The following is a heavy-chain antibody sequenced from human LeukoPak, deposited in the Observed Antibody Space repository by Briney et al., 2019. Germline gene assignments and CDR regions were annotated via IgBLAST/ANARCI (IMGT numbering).Heavy chain of an antibody. J-gene: IGHJ4*02. CDR2: ISSSSSYI. CDR1: EFTFSNYW. V-gene: IGHV3-21*01. Sequence: GGSLRLSCAASEFTFSNYWMHWVRQAPGKGLEWVSSISSSSSYIYYEDSVKGRFTISRDNAKNSLYLQVSSLRAEDTAVYYCARNRCSGGICYCFDYWGQGTLVTVSS. D-gene: IGHD2-15*01. CDR3: ARNRCSGGICYCFDY.